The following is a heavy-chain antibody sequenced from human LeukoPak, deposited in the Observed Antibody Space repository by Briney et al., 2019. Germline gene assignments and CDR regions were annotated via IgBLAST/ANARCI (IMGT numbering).Heavy chain of an antibody. Sequence: GGSLRLSCAASGFTFSSYSMNWVRQAPGERLEWVSFISSSSNYMSYADSVKGRFTISRDNPKNSLYLQMNSLRAEDTAVYYCARPLDSSNNYFDYWGQGTLVTVSS. J-gene: IGHJ4*02. D-gene: IGHD6-13*01. CDR2: ISSSSNYM. CDR3: ARPLDSSNNYFDY. V-gene: IGHV3-21*01. CDR1: GFTFSSYS.